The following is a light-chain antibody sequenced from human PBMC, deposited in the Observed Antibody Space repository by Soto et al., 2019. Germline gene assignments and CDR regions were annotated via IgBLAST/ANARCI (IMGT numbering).Light chain of an antibody. CDR3: SSFTGRTTWV. CDR1: NSDVGGYDY. V-gene: IGLV2-14*03. Sequence: QSALTQPASVSGSPGQSITISCTGTNSDVGGYDYVSWYQQHPGKAPKLLIYDVSKRPSGVSNRFSGSKSGNTASLTISGLLPEDEADYYCSSFTGRTTWVFGGGTKLTVL. CDR2: DVS. J-gene: IGLJ3*02.